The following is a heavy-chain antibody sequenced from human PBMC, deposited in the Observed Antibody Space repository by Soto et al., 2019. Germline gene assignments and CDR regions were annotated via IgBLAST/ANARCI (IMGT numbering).Heavy chain of an antibody. D-gene: IGHD1-1*01. Sequence: SETLSLTSTFSDCAIGSYYSAWIRQPRGKGLEWIGHIFYTGSADYNLSLKCRVNIPVHTSKHRSCLKLSSVTAADTALYYCRRHHPSRNNWNYFDYWGQGTLVTVS. J-gene: IGHJ4*02. CDR3: RRHHPSRNNWNYFDY. CDR1: DCAIGSYY. V-gene: IGHV4-59*08. CDR2: IFYTGSA.